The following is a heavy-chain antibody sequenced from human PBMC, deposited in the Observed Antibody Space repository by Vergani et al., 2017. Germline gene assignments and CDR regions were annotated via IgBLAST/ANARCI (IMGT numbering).Heavy chain of an antibody. V-gene: IGHV4-34*01. CDR3: ARLYDFWSGYSYFDY. CDR2: INHSGST. D-gene: IGHD3-3*01. Sequence: QLQLQESGSGLVKPSETLSLTCAVYGGSFSGYYWSWIRQPPGKGLEWIGEINHSGSTNYNPSLKSRVTISVDTSKNQFSLKLSSVTAADTAVYYCARLYDFWSGYSYFDYWGQGTLVTVSS. CDR1: GGSFSGYY. J-gene: IGHJ4*02.